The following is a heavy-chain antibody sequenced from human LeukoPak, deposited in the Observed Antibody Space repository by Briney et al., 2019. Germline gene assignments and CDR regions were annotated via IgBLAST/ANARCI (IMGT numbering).Heavy chain of an antibody. Sequence: PGGSLRLSCAASGFTFSSYGMHWVRQAPGKGLEWVAFIRYDGSNKYYADSVKGRFTISRDNAKNTLYLQMNSLRAEDTAVYFCARVSGLGMNEYLQHWGQGTLVTVSS. V-gene: IGHV3-30*02. D-gene: IGHD3-10*01. CDR3: ARVSGLGMNEYLQH. CDR1: GFTFSSYG. J-gene: IGHJ1*01. CDR2: IRYDGSNK.